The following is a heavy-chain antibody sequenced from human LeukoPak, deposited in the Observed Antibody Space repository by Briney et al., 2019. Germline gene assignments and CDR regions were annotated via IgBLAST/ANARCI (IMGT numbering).Heavy chain of an antibody. CDR2: IYYSGST. V-gene: IGHV4-39*07. D-gene: IGHD6-19*01. Sequence: SETLSLTCTVSGGSISSSSYYWGWIRQPPGKGLEWIGSIYYSGSTYYNPSLKSRVTISVDTSKNQFSLKLSSVTAADTAVYYCARSGGWSNYYQYMDVWGKGTTVTISS. CDR1: GGSISSSSYY. J-gene: IGHJ6*03. CDR3: ARSGGWSNYYQYMDV.